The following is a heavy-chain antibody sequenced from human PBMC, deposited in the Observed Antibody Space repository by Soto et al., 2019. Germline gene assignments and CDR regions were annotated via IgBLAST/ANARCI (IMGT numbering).Heavy chain of an antibody. V-gene: IGHV4-39*01. CDR2: IYYSGST. CDR1: GGSISSSSYY. Sequence: SETLSLTCTVSGGSISSSSYYWGWIRQPPGKGLEWIGSIYYSGSTYYNPSLKSRVTISVDTSKNQFSLKLSSVTAADTAVYYCARVLHSHAYYFDYWGQGTLVTVSS. CDR3: ARVLHSHAYYFDY. D-gene: IGHD3-10*01. J-gene: IGHJ4*02.